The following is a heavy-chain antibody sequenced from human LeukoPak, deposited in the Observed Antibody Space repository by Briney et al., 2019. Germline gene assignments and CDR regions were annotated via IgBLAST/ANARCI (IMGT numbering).Heavy chain of an antibody. Sequence: SQTLSLTCAISGDSVSSNSAAWNWIRQSPSRGLEWLGRTYYRSKWYNDYAVSVKSRITINPDTSKNQFSLQLNSVTPEDTAVYYCARQYMAPISVYYYYGMDVWGQGTTVTDSS. CDR1: GDSVSSNSAA. CDR2: TYYRSKWYN. J-gene: IGHJ6*02. D-gene: IGHD6-6*01. CDR3: ARQYMAPISVYYYYGMDV. V-gene: IGHV6-1*01.